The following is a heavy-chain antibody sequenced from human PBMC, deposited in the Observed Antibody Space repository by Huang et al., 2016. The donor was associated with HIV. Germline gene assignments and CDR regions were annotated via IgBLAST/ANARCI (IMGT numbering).Heavy chain of an antibody. V-gene: IGHV4-61*09. D-gene: IGHD3-9*01. J-gene: IGHJ3*01. CDR2: IYTIGTT. CDR3: ARLTGYSTFDF. CDR1: GGSISSGNYY. Sequence: QVQLQESGPGLVKPSQTLSLTCSVSGGSISSGNYYWSWIRQPAGKGLEWIGNIYTIGTTIYNSALKSRVTIAVATSKNQFSLKLSSVTAADTAVYYCARLTGYSTFDFWGHGTVVTVSS.